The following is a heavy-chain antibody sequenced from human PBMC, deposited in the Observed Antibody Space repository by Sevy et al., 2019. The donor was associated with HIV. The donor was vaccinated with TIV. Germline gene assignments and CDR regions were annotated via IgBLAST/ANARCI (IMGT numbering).Heavy chain of an antibody. D-gene: IGHD1-1*01. CDR3: VKDQYNYGLFEL. V-gene: IGHV3-30*18. Sequence: GGSLRLSCAASGFTFSIYGMHWVRQAPGKGLEWVMFMSYGGSEKYYADSVKGRFTISRDNSKNTLYLQMDSLRIEDTAVYYCVKDQYNYGLFELWGQGVLVTVSS. J-gene: IGHJ4*02. CDR2: MSYGGSEK. CDR1: GFTFSIYG.